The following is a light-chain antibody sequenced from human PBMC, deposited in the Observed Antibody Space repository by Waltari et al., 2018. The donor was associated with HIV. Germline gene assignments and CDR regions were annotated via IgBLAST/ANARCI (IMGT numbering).Light chain of an antibody. CDR3: ATWDDSLNGWV. J-gene: IGLJ3*02. CDR2: NND. CDR1: SSNIGSNP. Sequence: QSVLTQSPSASGTPGQRVSISCSGSSSNIGSNPVSWYQQVPGTAPKVFIYNNDDRPSGVPDRFSGSKSGTSASLAISGLQSEDEADYYCATWDDSLNGWVFGGGTKVTVL. V-gene: IGLV1-44*01.